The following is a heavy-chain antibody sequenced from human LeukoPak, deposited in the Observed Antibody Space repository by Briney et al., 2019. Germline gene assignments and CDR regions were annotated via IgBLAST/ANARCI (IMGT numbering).Heavy chain of an antibody. V-gene: IGHV1-46*01. CDR3: ARDLVDTAMVTQLAFDY. Sequence: ASVNVSFKASGYTFTSYDLNWVRQAPGQGLEWMGIINPSGGSTSYAQKFQGRVTMTRDTSTSTVYMELSSLRSEDTAVYYCARDLVDTAMVTQLAFDYWGQGTLVTVSS. CDR1: GYTFTSYD. D-gene: IGHD5-18*01. J-gene: IGHJ4*02. CDR2: INPSGGST.